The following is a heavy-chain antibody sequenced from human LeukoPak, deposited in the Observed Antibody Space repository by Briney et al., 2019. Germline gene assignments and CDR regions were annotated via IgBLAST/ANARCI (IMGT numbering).Heavy chain of an antibody. CDR1: GYTFTSYG. V-gene: IGHV1-46*01. J-gene: IGHJ4*02. CDR2: INPSGGST. D-gene: IGHD6-13*01. Sequence: ASVKVSCKASGYTFTSYGISWVRQAPGQGLEWMGIINPSGGSTSYAQKFQGRVTMTRDMSTSTVYMELSSLRSEDTAVYYCAREGRVAAAGTRTLLGYWGQGTLVTVSS. CDR3: AREGRVAAAGTRTLLGY.